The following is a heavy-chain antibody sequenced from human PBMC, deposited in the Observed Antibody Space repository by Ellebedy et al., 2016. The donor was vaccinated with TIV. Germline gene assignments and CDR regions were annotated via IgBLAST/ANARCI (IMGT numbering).Heavy chain of an antibody. CDR3: AKDRTSGDGYWVFDQ. CDR2: IVGSGS. J-gene: IGHJ4*02. Sequence: PGGSLRLSCAASGFPFSPFAMAWVRHAPGKVLEWVSGIVGSGSQKYADSVKGRFPISRDNSKRTVDLQMNGLRAEDTAIYCCAKDRTSGDGYWVFDQWGQGTLVTVSS. CDR1: GFPFSPFA. V-gene: IGHV3-23*01. D-gene: IGHD5-18*01.